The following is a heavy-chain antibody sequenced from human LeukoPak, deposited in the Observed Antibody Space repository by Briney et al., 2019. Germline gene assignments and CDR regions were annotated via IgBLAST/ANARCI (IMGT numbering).Heavy chain of an antibody. Sequence: SETLSLTCTVSGGSISSYYWSWIRQPPGKGLEWIGYIYYSGSTNYNPSLKSRVTISVDTSKNQFSLKLSSVTAADTAVYYCARDIGEDAFDIWGQETMVTVSS. CDR3: ARDIGEDAFDI. V-gene: IGHV4-59*01. J-gene: IGHJ3*02. D-gene: IGHD4-17*01. CDR1: GGSISSYY. CDR2: IYYSGST.